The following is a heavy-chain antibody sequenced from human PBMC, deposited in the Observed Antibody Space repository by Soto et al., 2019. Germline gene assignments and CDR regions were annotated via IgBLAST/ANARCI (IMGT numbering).Heavy chain of an antibody. CDR1: VGCISSYY. V-gene: IGHV4-59*01. CDR2: IYYSGSS. J-gene: IGHJ4*02. CDR3: ARAPTLYYYDSSGYYPYYFDY. Sequence: PSETLSLTCTVSVGCISSYYWSWIRQPPGKGLEWMWYIYYSGSSNYNPSVKSRFTISVDTSKNQFSLKLSSVTAADTAVYYCARAPTLYYYDSSGYYPYYFDYWAQGTLVTVSS. D-gene: IGHD3-22*01.